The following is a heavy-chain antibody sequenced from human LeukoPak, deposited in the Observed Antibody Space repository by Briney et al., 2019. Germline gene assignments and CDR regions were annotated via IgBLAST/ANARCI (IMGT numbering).Heavy chain of an antibody. CDR3: ASPGNYYYYTDV. V-gene: IGHV4-39*07. CDR1: GGSISSSSYY. CDR2: IYHSGST. Sequence: SETLSLTCTVSGGSISSSSYYWGWIRQPPGKGLEWIGSIYHSGSTYYNPSLKSRVTIPVDTSKSQFSLKLSSVTAADTAVYYCASPGNYYYYTDVWGKGTTVTVSS. J-gene: IGHJ6*03.